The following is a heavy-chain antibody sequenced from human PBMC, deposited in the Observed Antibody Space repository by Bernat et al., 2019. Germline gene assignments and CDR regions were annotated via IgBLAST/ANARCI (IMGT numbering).Heavy chain of an antibody. Sequence: VQLLESGGGLVKPGGSLRLSCAASGFTFSDYYMSWIRQAPGKGLEWVSYISSSSSYTNYADSVKGRFTISRDNAKNSLYLQMNSLRAEDTAVYYCARLTTLDYYYGMDVWGQGTTVTVSS. CDR3: ARLTTLDYYYGMDV. J-gene: IGHJ6*02. CDR1: GFTFSDYY. V-gene: IGHV3-11*03. D-gene: IGHD4/OR15-4a*01. CDR2: ISSSSSYT.